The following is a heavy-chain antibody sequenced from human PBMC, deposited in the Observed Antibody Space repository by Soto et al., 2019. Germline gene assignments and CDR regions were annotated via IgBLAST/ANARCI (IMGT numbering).Heavy chain of an antibody. D-gene: IGHD2-15*01. J-gene: IGHJ4*02. CDR3: ARLVGYFDY. Sequence: XDTLSLTCTVSGGSMSSYYWSWIRQPPGKGLEWIGYIYYSGSTNYNPSLKSRVTISVDTSKNQFSLKLSSVTAADTAVYYCARLVGYFDYWGQGYLVTVSS. V-gene: IGHV4-59*07. CDR2: IYYSGST. CDR1: GGSMSSYY.